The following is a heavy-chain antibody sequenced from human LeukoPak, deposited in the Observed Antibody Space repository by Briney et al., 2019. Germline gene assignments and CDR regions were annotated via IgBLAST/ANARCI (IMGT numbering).Heavy chain of an antibody. D-gene: IGHD6-13*01. CDR1: GYTFSSYW. V-gene: IGHV3-74*01. CDR3: AREGVWRQQLVDYYYGMDV. J-gene: IGHJ6*02. CDR2: INSDGSST. Sequence: SCKASGYTFSSYWMHWVRQAPGKGLVWVSRINSDGSSTSYADSVKGRFAISRDNAKNTLYLQMNSLRAEDTAVYYCAREGVWRQQLVDYYYGMDVWGQGTTVTVSS.